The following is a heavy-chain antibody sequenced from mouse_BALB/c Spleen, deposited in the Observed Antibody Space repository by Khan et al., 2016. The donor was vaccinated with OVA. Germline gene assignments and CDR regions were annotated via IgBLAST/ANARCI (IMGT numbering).Heavy chain of an antibody. D-gene: IGHD1-1*01. CDR2: IWSDGKT. Sequence: QVQLKQSAPGLVAPSQSLSITCTVSGFSLTSYGVHWVRQPPGKGLEWLVVIWSDGKTTYNSTLKSRLSISKDNSKSQVFLKMNSLPTDETAMYYWTRKTHRMSTVMEYWGQGTA. CDR3: TRKTHRMSTVMEY. J-gene: IGHJ4*01. CDR1: GFSLTSYG. V-gene: IGHV2-6*02.